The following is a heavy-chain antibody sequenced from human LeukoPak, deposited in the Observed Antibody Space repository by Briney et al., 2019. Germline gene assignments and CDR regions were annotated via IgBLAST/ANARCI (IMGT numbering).Heavy chain of an antibody. V-gene: IGHV3-30*18. CDR1: GFTFSSYG. J-gene: IGHJ4*02. Sequence: PGGSLRLSCAASGFTFSSYGMHWVRQAPGKGLEWVAVISYDGSNKYYADSVKGRFSISRDNSKNTLYLQMNSLRAEDTAVYYCAKTTDCSGASCYAAGGNWGQGTLVSVSS. CDR3: AKTTDCSGASCYAAGGN. CDR2: ISYDGSNK. D-gene: IGHD2-2*01.